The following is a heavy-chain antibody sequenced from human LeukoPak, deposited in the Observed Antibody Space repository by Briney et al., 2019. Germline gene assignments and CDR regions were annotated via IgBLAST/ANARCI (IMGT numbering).Heavy chain of an antibody. CDR3: AREMATIPYFDY. D-gene: IGHD5-24*01. CDR1: GFSFRNYA. V-gene: IGHV3-33*08. Sequence: PGRSLRLSCAASGFSFRNYAMHWVRQAPGKGLEWVAVIWYDGSNKYYADSVKGRFTISRDNSKNTLYLQMNSLRAEDTAVYYCAREMATIPYFDYWGQGTLVTVSS. CDR2: IWYDGSNK. J-gene: IGHJ4*02.